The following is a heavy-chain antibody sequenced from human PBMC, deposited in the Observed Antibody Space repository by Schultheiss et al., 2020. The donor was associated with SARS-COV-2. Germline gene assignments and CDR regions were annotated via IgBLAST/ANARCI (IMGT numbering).Heavy chain of an antibody. CDR2: ISGSGGST. D-gene: IGHD3-22*01. CDR3: ARDLGTYYDSSGYYYLDY. Sequence: GGSLRLSCAASGFTFSSYSMNWVRQAPGKGLEWVSAISGSGGSTNYADSVKGRFTISRDNAKNSLYLQMNSLRAEDTAVYYCARDLGTYYDSSGYYYLDYWGQGTLVTVSS. CDR1: GFTFSSYS. V-gene: IGHV3-21*01. J-gene: IGHJ4*02.